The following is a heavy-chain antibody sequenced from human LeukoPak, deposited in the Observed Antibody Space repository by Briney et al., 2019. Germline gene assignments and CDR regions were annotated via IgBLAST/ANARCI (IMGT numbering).Heavy chain of an antibody. CDR1: GFTFSSYA. V-gene: IGHV3-23*01. Sequence: PGGSLRLSCAASGFTFSSYAMSWVRQAPGKGLEWVSAISGSGGSTYYADSVKGRFTVSRDNSKNTLYLQMNSLRAEDTAVYYCARHPIVTVPAAMAFYYYGMDVWGQGTPVTVSS. CDR2: ISGSGGST. J-gene: IGHJ6*02. CDR3: ARHPIVTVPAAMAFYYYGMDV. D-gene: IGHD2-2*01.